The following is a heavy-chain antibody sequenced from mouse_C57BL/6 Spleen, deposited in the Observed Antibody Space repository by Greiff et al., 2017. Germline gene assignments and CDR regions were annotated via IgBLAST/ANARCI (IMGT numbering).Heavy chain of an antibody. V-gene: IGHV1-50*01. Sequence: VQLQQPGAELVKPGASVKLSCKASGYTFTSYWMQWVKQRPGQGLEWIGEIDPSDSYTNYNQKFKGKATLTLDTSSSTAYMQLSSLTSEDSAVYYCARRTTVGYAMDYWGQGTSVTVSS. CDR2: IDPSDSYT. CDR1: GYTFTSYW. J-gene: IGHJ4*01. CDR3: ARRTTVGYAMDY. D-gene: IGHD1-1*01.